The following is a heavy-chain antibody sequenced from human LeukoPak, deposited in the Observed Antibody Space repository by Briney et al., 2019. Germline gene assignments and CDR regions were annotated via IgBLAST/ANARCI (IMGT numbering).Heavy chain of an antibody. D-gene: IGHD6-19*01. Sequence: GGSLRLSCAASGFTFSSYSMNWVRQAPGKGLEWMAFIRSDGSNKYYADSVKGRFTISRDNSKNTLYLQMNSLRAEDTAVYYCARILDSAWGELGYWGQGTLVTVSS. V-gene: IGHV3-30*02. CDR3: ARILDSAWGELGY. J-gene: IGHJ4*02. CDR1: GFTFSSYS. CDR2: IRSDGSNK.